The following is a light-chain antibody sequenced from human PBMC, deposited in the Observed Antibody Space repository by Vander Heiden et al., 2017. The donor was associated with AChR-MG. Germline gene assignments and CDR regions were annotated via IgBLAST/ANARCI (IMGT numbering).Light chain of an antibody. CDR3: SSYTSSTTLLV. V-gene: IGLV2-14*01. CDR2: DVS. Sequence: QSALTQPASVPGSPGQSTSISCTGASTDVGDYKYVSWYQQHPGKAPKLMIYDVSNRPSGVSDRFSGSKSGNTASLTISGLQAEDEADYYCSSYTSSTTLLVFGGGTKLTVL. CDR1: STDVGDYKY. J-gene: IGLJ2*01.